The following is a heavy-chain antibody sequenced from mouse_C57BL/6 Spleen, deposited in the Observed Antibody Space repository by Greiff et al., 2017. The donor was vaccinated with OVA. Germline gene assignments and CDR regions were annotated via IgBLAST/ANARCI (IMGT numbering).Heavy chain of an antibody. Sequence: EVKLVESEGGLVQPGSSMKLSCTASGFTFSDYYMAWVRQVPEKGLEWVANINYDGSSTYYLDSLKSRFIISRDNAKNILYLQMSSLKSEDTATYYCARGGYDYDGDFDYWGQGTTLTVSS. V-gene: IGHV5-16*01. J-gene: IGHJ2*01. CDR2: INYDGSST. D-gene: IGHD2-4*01. CDR1: GFTFSDYY. CDR3: ARGGYDYDGDFDY.